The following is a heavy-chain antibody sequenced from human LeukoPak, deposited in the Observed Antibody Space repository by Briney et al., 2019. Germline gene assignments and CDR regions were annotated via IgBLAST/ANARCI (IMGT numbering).Heavy chain of an antibody. CDR3: AREVPTVKVSATPNYGLAV. V-gene: IGHV1-69*13. CDR1: GGTFSSYV. CDR2: IIPIFGTS. D-gene: IGHD2-15*01. Sequence: GASVKVSCKASGGTFSSYVISWVRQAPGQGLEWMGGIIPIFGTSTYAQKFQGRVTITADESTNTAYMELSSLRPEDTAVYYCAREVPTVKVSATPNYGLAVWGQGTTVTVSS. J-gene: IGHJ6*02.